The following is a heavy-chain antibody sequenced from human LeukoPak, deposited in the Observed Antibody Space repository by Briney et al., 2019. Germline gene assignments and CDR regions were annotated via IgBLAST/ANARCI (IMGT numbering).Heavy chain of an antibody. CDR2: ISGSGGST. J-gene: IGHJ4*02. V-gene: IGHV3-23*01. CDR3: AKDSRSTNGDFDY. Sequence: GGSLRLSCAASGFTFSSYAMSWVRQAPGKGLEWVSAISGSGGSTYYADSVKGRFTISRDNSKNTLCLQMNSLRAEDTAVYFCAKDSRSTNGDFDYWGQGTLVTVSS. CDR1: GFTFSSYA. D-gene: IGHD4-17*01.